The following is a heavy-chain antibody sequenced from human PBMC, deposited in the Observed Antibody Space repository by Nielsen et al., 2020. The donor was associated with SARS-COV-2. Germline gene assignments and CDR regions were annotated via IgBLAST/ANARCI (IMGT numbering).Heavy chain of an antibody. D-gene: IGHD3-16*01. V-gene: IGHV3-23*01. CDR1: GFTFSSYA. J-gene: IGHJ4*02. CDR2: ISGSGGST. Sequence: GASLKISCAASGFTFSSYAMSWVRQAPGKGLEWVSAISGSGGSTYYADSVKGRFTISRDNSKNTLYLQMNSLRAEDTAVYYCARDNIGGLDYWGQGTLVTVSS. CDR3: ARDNIGGLDY.